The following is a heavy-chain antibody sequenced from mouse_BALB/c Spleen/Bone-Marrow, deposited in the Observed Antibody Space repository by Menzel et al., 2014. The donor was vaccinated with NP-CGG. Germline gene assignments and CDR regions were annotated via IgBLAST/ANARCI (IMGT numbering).Heavy chain of an antibody. Sequence: EVKLMESGGGLVQPGGSLRLSCAPSGFTFTDYYMSWVRQPPGKALEWLGFIRNKANGYTTEYSASVKGRFTISRDNSQSTLYLQMNTLRAEDSATYYCARDYYGFFAYWGQGTLVTVSA. J-gene: IGHJ3*01. CDR2: IRNKANGYTT. V-gene: IGHV7-3*02. D-gene: IGHD1-2*01. CDR3: ARDYYGFFAY. CDR1: GFTFTDYY.